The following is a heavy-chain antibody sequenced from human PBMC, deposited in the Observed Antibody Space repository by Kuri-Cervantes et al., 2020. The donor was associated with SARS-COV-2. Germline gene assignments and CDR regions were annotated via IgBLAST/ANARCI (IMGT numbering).Heavy chain of an antibody. CDR3: ARVRRLHYDY. J-gene: IGHJ4*02. CDR2: ISSNGGST. Sequence: GESLKISCSASGFTFSSYAMHWVRQAPGKGLEYVSAISSNGGSTYYPGSVKGRFTISRENAKNSLYLQMNSLRAGDTAVYYCARVRRLHYDYWGQGTLVTVSS. D-gene: IGHD6-25*01. V-gene: IGHV3-64*04. CDR1: GFTFSSYA.